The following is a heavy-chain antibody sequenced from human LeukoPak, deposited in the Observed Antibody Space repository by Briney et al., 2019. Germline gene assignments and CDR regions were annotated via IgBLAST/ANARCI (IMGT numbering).Heavy chain of an antibody. CDR3: AKDQGYYGSGSYKEYFQH. Sequence: GGSLRLSCAASGFTFSSYAMTWVRQAPGKGLEWISAISGSGDSTYYADSVKGRFTTSRDNSKNTLYLQMNSLRAEDTAVYYCAKDQGYYGSGSYKEYFQHWGQGTLVTVSS. D-gene: IGHD3-10*01. CDR2: ISGSGDST. CDR1: GFTFSSYA. V-gene: IGHV3-23*01. J-gene: IGHJ1*01.